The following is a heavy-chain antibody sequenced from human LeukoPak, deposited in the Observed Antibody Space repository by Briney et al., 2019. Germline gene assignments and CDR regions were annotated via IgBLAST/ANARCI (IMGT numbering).Heavy chain of an antibody. V-gene: IGHV3-21*01. CDR3: ARLTCDSSSCYGKYYFDH. J-gene: IGHJ4*02. CDR1: GFTFSASA. CDR2: INGDSSHI. Sequence: PGRSLRLSCAASGFTFSASAIDWVRQAPGKRLEWVSSINGDSSHIYYADSVKGRFTIARDNAKNSLHLQMNSLRAEDTAVYYCARLTCDSSSCYGKYYFDHWGQGTLVTVSS. D-gene: IGHD2-2*01.